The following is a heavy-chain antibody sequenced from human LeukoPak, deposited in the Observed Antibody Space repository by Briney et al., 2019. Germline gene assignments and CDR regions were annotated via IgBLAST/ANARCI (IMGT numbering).Heavy chain of an antibody. D-gene: IGHD4-11*01. CDR2: ISSSSTI. CDR3: ARDKSYTI. Sequence: PGGSLRLSCVASGFTFSHYSMNWVRQAPGKGLEWVSYISSSSTIYYADSVKGRFTISRDNAKNSLYLQMNSLRAEDTAVYYCARDKSYTIWGQGTMVTVSS. CDR1: GFTFSHYS. V-gene: IGHV3-48*01. J-gene: IGHJ3*02.